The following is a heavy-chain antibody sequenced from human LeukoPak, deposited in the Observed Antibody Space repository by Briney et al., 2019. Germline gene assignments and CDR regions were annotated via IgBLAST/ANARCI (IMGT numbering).Heavy chain of an antibody. J-gene: IGHJ5*02. V-gene: IGHV4-39*02. Sequence: MASETLSLTCTVSSGSISSSGSYWAWIRQPPGKGREWIANVYYNGNTYYNSSLKSRVTISVDTSKKPFSLNLRSVTAADTAVYYCARDLRTPHADYSFHPPSGNWFDPWGQGTLVTVSS. CDR3: ARDLRTPHADYSFHPPSGNWFDP. CDR1: SGSISSSGSY. D-gene: IGHD4-17*01. CDR2: VYYNGNT.